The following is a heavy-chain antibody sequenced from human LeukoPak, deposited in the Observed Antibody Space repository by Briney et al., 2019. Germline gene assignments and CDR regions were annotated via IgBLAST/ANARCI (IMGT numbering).Heavy chain of an antibody. CDR1: GFIFNNYW. J-gene: IGHJ4*02. Sequence: GGSLRLSCAASGFIFNNYWMSWVRQAPGKGLEWVGNIKKDGSERYYVDSVKGRFTISRDTAKNALYLQMTSLRAEDTAVYYCARSVAGFDYWGQGNLVTVSS. CDR3: ARSVAGFDY. CDR2: IKKDGSER. V-gene: IGHV3-7*01. D-gene: IGHD6-19*01.